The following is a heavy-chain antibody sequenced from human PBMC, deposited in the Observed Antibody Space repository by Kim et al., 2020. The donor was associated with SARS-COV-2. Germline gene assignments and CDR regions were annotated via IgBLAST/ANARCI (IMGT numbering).Heavy chain of an antibody. CDR1: GGSISSYY. D-gene: IGHD6-13*01. Sequence: SETLSLTCTVSGGSISSYYWSWIRQPPGKGLEWIGYIYYSGSTNYNPSLKSRVTISVDTSKNQFSLKLSSVTAADTAVYYCARGYSSSWSGVNWFDPWGQGTLVTVSS. CDR3: ARGYSSSWSGVNWFDP. V-gene: IGHV4-59*13. J-gene: IGHJ5*02. CDR2: IYYSGST.